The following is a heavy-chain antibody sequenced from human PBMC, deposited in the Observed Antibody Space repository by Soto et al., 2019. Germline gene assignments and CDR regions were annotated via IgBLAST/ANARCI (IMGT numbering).Heavy chain of an antibody. CDR3: ARDLGGYCGTTGYPLAF. D-gene: IGHD2-2*01. CDR2: MYNTGST. J-gene: IGHJ6*02. CDR1: GGSISGYY. Sequence: PSATLSLTCTVSGGSISGYYWSWIRQPPGKGLEWIGYMYNTGSTVYNPSFKSRVTISVDTSKNQFSLKLNSVTAADTAVYYCARDLGGYCGTTGYPLAFWGQGTTVPVS. V-gene: IGHV4-59*01.